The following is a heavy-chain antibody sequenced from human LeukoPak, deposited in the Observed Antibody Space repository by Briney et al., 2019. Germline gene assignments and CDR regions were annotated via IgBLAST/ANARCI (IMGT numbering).Heavy chain of an antibody. CDR1: GFTFSSYT. CDR3: ARVLKGGDLYAFDI. J-gene: IGHJ3*02. D-gene: IGHD3-10*01. V-gene: IGHV3-48*01. Sequence: PGGSLRLSCAASGFTFSSYTMNWVRQAPGKGLERVSYISSSSTTIYYADSVRGRFTISRDNAKNSLYLQMNSLRAEDTAVYYCARVLKGGDLYAFDIWGQGTMVTVSS. CDR2: ISSSSTTI.